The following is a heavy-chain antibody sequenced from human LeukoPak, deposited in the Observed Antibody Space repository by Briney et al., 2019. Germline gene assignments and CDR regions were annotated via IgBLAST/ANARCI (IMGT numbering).Heavy chain of an antibody. CDR1: GYTSSSYA. CDR2: ISGGGGYT. Sequence: GGSLRLSRAASGYTSSSYAMNWVRQAPEEGREWVSVISGGGGYTYYADSVKGRFTISRDNSKNTLYLQMNSLRPEDTAVYYCAKGGDYGDYLPFDYWGQGTLVTVSS. D-gene: IGHD4-17*01. V-gene: IGHV3-23*01. CDR3: AKGGDYGDYLPFDY. J-gene: IGHJ4*02.